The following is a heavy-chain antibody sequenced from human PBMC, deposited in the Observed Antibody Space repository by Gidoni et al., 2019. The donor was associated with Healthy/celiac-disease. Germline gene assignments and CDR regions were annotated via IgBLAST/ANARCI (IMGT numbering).Heavy chain of an antibody. CDR2: INHSGST. Sequence: QVQLQQWGAGLLKPSETLSLTCAVYGGSFSGYYWSWIRQPPGTGLEWIGEINHSGSTNYNPSLKSRVTISVDTSKNQFSLKLSAVTAADTAVYYCARGGYDYIWGSYRSVLDYWGQGTLVTVSS. CDR1: GGSFSGYY. V-gene: IGHV4-34*01. CDR3: ARGGYDYIWGSYRSVLDY. J-gene: IGHJ4*02. D-gene: IGHD3-16*02.